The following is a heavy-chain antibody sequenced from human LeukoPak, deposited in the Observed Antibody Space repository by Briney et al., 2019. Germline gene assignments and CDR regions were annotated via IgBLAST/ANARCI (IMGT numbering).Heavy chain of an antibody. Sequence: GGSLRFSCVVYGFPFCNFWMYRLPQAPGKGLEGVANIKKDGSGISYVDSVKGRFIISRDNTRNSLYLQMNSLTVEDTAVYFCAGGNAMDVWGKGTAVTVSS. CDR3: AGGNAMDV. V-gene: IGHV3-7*03. J-gene: IGHJ6*04. CDR2: IKKDGSGI. CDR1: GFPFCNFW.